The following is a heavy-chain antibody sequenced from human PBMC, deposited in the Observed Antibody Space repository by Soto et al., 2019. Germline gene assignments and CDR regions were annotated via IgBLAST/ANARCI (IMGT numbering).Heavy chain of an antibody. D-gene: IGHD2-21*02. CDR3: ARKAFCGGDCYSDYYYSGMDV. CDR2: IIPIFGTA. Sequence: SVKVSCKASGGTFSSYAISWVRQAPGQGLEWMGGIIPIFGTANYAQKFQGRVTITADESTSTAYMELSSLRSEDTAVYYCARKAFCGGDCYSDYYYSGMDVWGQGCTVTVSS. J-gene: IGHJ6*02. V-gene: IGHV1-69*13. CDR1: GGTFSSYA.